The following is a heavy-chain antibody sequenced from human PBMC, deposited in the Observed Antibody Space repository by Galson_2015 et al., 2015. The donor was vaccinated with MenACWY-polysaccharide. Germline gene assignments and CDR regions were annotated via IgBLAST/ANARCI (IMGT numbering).Heavy chain of an antibody. CDR2: ISSSSSYI. J-gene: IGHJ4*02. Sequence: SLRLSCAASGFTFSSYSMNWVRQAPGKGLEWVSSISSSSSYIYYADSVKGRFTISRGNAKNSLYLQMNSLRAEDTAVYYCARGGGGVSSSDYYFDYWGQGTLVTVSS. CDR3: ARGGGGVSSSDYYFDY. CDR1: GFTFSSYS. D-gene: IGHD6-6*01. V-gene: IGHV3-21*01.